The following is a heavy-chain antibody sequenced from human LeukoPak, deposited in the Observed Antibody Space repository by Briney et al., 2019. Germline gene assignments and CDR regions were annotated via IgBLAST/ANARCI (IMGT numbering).Heavy chain of an antibody. CDR3: ARQTYGSGSYCRFDY. CDR2: IYPGDSDT. V-gene: IGHV5-51*01. D-gene: IGHD3-10*01. CDR1: GYTFTSYW. J-gene: IGHJ4*02. Sequence: GESLKISCKGSGYTFTSYWIGWVRQMPGKGLEWMGIIYPGDSDTRYSPSFQGQVTISADKSITTAYLQWSSLKASDTAMYYCARQTYGSGSYCRFDYWGQGTLVTASS.